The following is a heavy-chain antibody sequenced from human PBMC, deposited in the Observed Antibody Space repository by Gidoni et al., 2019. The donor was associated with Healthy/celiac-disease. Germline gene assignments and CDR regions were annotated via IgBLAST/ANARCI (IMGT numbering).Heavy chain of an antibody. D-gene: IGHD2-21*02. CDR3: AREYCGGDCLELSYYYGMDV. J-gene: IGHJ6*02. V-gene: IGHV3-48*01. CDR2: ISSSSSTI. Sequence: EVQLVESGGGLVQPGGSLRLSCAASGFTFSSYSMNWVRQAPGKGREWVSYISSSSSTIYYADSVKGRFTISRDNAKNSLYLQMNSLRAEDTAVYYCAREYCGGDCLELSYYYGMDVWGQGTTVTVSS. CDR1: GFTFSSYS.